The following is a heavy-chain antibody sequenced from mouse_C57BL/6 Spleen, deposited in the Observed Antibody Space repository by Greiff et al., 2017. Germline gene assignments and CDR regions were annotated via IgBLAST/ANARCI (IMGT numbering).Heavy chain of an antibody. CDR1: GFTFSDYY. Sequence: EVKVVESEGGLVQPGSSMKLSCTASGFTFSDYYMAWVRQVPEKGLEWVANINYDGSSTYYLDSLKSRFILSRDNAKNILYLQMISLKSENTATYYCAIGGYYYAMDYWGQGTSVTVSA. CDR2: INYDGSST. V-gene: IGHV5-16*01. CDR3: AIGGYYYAMDY. D-gene: IGHD2-2*01. J-gene: IGHJ4*01.